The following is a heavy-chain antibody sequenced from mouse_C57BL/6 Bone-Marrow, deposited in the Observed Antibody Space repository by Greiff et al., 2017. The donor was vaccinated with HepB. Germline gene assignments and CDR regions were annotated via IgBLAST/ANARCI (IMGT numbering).Heavy chain of an antibody. Sequence: EVQGVESGAGLVKPGGSLKLSCAASGFTFSSYAMSWVRQTPEKRLEWVAYISSGGDYIYYADTVKGRFTISRDNARNTLYLQMSSLKSEDTAMYYCTRRSSNYAMDYWGQGTSVTVSS. D-gene: IGHD1-3*01. CDR2: ISSGGDYI. J-gene: IGHJ4*01. CDR3: TRRSSNYAMDY. V-gene: IGHV5-9-1*02. CDR1: GFTFSSYA.